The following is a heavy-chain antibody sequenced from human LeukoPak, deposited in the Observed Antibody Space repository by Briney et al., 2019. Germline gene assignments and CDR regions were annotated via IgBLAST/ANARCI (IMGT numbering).Heavy chain of an antibody. CDR2: INPNSGDT. CDR1: GYTFTGYH. CDR3: ARDYCSSTSCLFDY. Sequence: ASVKVSCKASGYTFTGYHMHWVRQAPGQGLEWMGRINPNSGDTNYAQKLQGRVTMTRDTSISTAYMELSRLRSDDTAVYYCARDYCSSTSCLFDYWGQGTLVTVSS. V-gene: IGHV1-2*06. D-gene: IGHD2-2*01. J-gene: IGHJ4*02.